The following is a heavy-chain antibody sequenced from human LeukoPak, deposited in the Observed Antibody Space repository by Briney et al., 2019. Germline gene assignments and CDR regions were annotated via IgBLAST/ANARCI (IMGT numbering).Heavy chain of an antibody. CDR3: ARGPEKADFED. V-gene: IGHV4-39*07. J-gene: IGHJ4*02. Sequence: KSSETLSLTCTVSGGSISSSSYYWGWIRQPPGKGLEWIGSIYYSGSTYYNPSLKSRVTISVDTSKNQFSLKLSSVTAADTAVYYCARGPEKADFEDWGQGTLVLVST. CDR1: GGSISSSSYY. D-gene: IGHD6-25*01. CDR2: IYYSGST.